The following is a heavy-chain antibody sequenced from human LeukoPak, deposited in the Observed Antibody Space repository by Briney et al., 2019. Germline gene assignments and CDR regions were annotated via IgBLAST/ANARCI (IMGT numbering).Heavy chain of an antibody. D-gene: IGHD4-23*01. CDR2: INPNSGGT. V-gene: IGHV1-2*02. Sequence: ASVKVSCKASGYTFTGYYMHWVRRAPGQGLEWMGWINPNSGGTNYAQKFQGRVTMTRDTSISTAYMELSRLRSDDTAVYYCARDVGGNSAVDYWGQGTLVTVSS. CDR1: GYTFTGYY. CDR3: ARDVGGNSAVDY. J-gene: IGHJ4*02.